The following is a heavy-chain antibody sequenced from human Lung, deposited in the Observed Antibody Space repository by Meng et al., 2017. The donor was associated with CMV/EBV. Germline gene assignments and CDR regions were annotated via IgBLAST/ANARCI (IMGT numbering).Heavy chain of an antibody. J-gene: IGHJ5*02. CDR3: AKGTVTSAGIDH. D-gene: IGHD4-17*01. Sequence: SGAASGFAFSGYAMHWVRQAPGKGLEWVALIAHDGSRTSYADSVMGRFTISRDDSMKMVFLQMNTLRGDDTAVYYCAKGTVTSAGIDHWGQGSLVTVSS. V-gene: IGHV3-30*18. CDR2: IAHDGSRT. CDR1: GFAFSGYA.